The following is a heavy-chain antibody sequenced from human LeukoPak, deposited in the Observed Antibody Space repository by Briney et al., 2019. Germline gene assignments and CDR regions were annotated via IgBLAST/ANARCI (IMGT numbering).Heavy chain of an antibody. CDR2: IYYSGST. CDR3: ARVRGSGSYWFDP. Sequence: SETLSLTCTVPGGSISSYYWSWIRQPPGKGLEWIGYIYYSGSTNYNPSLKSRVTISVDTSKNQFSLKLSSVTAADTAVYYCARVRGSGSYWFDPWGQGTLVTVSS. CDR1: GGSISSYY. J-gene: IGHJ5*02. V-gene: IGHV4-59*08. D-gene: IGHD3-10*01.